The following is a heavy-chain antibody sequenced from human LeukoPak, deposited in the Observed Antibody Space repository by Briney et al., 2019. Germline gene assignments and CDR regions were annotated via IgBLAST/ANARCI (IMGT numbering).Heavy chain of an antibody. CDR2: IYYSGST. D-gene: IGHD6-19*01. J-gene: IGHJ4*02. Sequence: RPSETLSLTCTVSGGSISSGDYYWSWIRQPPGKGLEWIGYIYYSGSTYYNPSLKSRVTISVDTSKSQFSLKLSSVTAADTAVYYCARVDGGAVVFDYWGQGTLVTVSS. CDR1: GGSISSGDYY. CDR3: ARVDGGAVVFDY. V-gene: IGHV4-30-4*01.